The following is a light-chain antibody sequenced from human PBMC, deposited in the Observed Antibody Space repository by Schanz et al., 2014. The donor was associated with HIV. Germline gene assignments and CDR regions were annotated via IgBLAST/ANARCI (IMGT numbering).Light chain of an antibody. Sequence: EMVMTQSPATLSVSPGERVTLSCRASQSVNSDLAWYQQKPGQAPRLLIYGASTRATGIPARFSGSGSGTQFTLTITSLQSADFAVYYCQQYYNWTPVTFGQGTKLDIK. CDR2: GAS. J-gene: IGKJ2*01. CDR3: QQYYNWTPVT. V-gene: IGKV3-15*01. CDR1: QSVNSD.